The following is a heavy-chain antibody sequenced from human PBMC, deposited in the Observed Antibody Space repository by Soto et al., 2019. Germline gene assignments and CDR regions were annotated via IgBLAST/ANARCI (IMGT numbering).Heavy chain of an antibody. V-gene: IGHV3-21*01. CDR1: GFDLTSSR. D-gene: IGHD6-6*01. Sequence: PGGSLRLSCVASGFDLTSSRMNWVRQAPGKGLEWVASISGSGKDTFYRHSVKGRFAISRDSAGTSLFLRMDSVKVEDTAVYHCARVHLVAGSAFYFAMDVWGAGTGVTVSS. CDR2: ISGSGKDT. CDR3: ARVHLVAGSAFYFAMDV. J-gene: IGHJ6*04.